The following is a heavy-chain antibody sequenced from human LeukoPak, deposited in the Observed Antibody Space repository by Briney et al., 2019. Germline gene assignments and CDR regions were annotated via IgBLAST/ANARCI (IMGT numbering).Heavy chain of an antibody. Sequence: GGSLRLSCAASGLTFTTYWMSWVRQAPGKGLEWVASINQDGSQKRYVDSVQGRFTISRDNNKNSLFLQMNSLRAEDTAVYYCARLKDDVTKLDYWGQGTLVTVSS. V-gene: IGHV3-7*01. CDR2: INQDGSQK. CDR3: ARLKDDVTKLDY. J-gene: IGHJ4*02. CDR1: GLTFTTYW. D-gene: IGHD2-8*01.